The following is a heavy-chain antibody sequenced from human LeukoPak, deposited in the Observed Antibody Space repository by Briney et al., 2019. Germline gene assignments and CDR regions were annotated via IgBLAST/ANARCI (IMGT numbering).Heavy chain of an antibody. Sequence: SETLSLTCTVSGGSISSYYWSWTRQPPGKGLEWIGYIYYTGSTNYNPSLKSRVTISVDTSKNQFSLKLSSVTAADTAVYYCARARGYSSSPDYWGQGTLVTVSS. J-gene: IGHJ4*02. CDR2: IYYTGST. D-gene: IGHD6-6*01. CDR1: GGSISSYY. CDR3: ARARGYSSSPDY. V-gene: IGHV4-59*01.